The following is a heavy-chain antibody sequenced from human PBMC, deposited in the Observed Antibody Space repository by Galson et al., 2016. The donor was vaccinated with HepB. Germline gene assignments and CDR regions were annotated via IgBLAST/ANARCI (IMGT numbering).Heavy chain of an antibody. CDR1: GYSLNDLS. D-gene: IGHD3-22*01. CDR3: ATGILHYYERGDYYSGDY. Sequence: SVKVSCKVPGYSLNDLSMYWVRQAPGKGLEWMGGFDPEDDERIYAQKFQGRVTMTEDTSTDTAYMELSSLRFEDTAVYYCATGILHYYERGDYYSGDYWGQGTLVTVSS. CDR2: FDPEDDER. J-gene: IGHJ4*02. V-gene: IGHV1-24*01.